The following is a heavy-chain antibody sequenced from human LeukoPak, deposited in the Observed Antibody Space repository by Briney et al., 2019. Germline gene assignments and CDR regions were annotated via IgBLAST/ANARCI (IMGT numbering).Heavy chain of an antibody. CDR2: ISYDGSNK. CDR3: ARPQSSSGYYWPFDD. J-gene: IGHJ4*02. V-gene: IGHV3-30*04. Sequence: GGSLRLSCAASGFTFTSYAMHWVRQAPGKGLEWVAVISYDGSNKYYADSVKGRFTISRDNSKNTLYLQMNSLRAEDTAVYYCARPQSSSGYYWPFDDWGQGTLVTVSS. D-gene: IGHD3-22*01. CDR1: GFTFTSYA.